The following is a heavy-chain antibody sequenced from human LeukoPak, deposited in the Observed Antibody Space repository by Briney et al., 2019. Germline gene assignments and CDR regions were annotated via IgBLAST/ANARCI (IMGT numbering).Heavy chain of an antibody. J-gene: IGHJ6*03. Sequence: KVSCKASGGTFSSYAISWVRQAPGQGLEWMGGIIPIFGTANYAQKFQGRVTITTDESTSTAYMELSSLRSEDTAVYYCAREGLDDSGGYRPGYMDVWGKGTTVTVSS. CDR3: AREGLDDSGGYRPGYMDV. D-gene: IGHD3-22*01. CDR1: GGTFSSYA. CDR2: IIPIFGTA. V-gene: IGHV1-69*05.